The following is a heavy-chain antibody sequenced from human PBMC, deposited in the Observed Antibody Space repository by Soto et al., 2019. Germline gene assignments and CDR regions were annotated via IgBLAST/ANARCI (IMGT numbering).Heavy chain of an antibody. V-gene: IGHV3-7*01. D-gene: IGHD3-3*01. J-gene: IGHJ6*02. Sequence: GGSLRLSCAASGFTFSSYWMSWVRQAPGKGLEWVANIKQDGSEKYYVDSVKGRFTISRDNAKNSLYLQMNSLRAEDTAVYYCARVGYDFWSGYYLSYYGMDVWGQGTKVTVSS. CDR2: IKQDGSEK. CDR3: ARVGYDFWSGYYLSYYGMDV. CDR1: GFTFSSYW.